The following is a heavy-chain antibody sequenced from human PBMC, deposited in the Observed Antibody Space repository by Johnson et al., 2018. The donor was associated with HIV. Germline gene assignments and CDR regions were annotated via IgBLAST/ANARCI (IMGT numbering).Heavy chain of an antibody. D-gene: IGHD1-26*01. CDR1: GFTVSSNY. Sequence: VQLVESGGGVVQPGGSLRLSCAASGFTVSSNYMSWVRQAPGKGLEWVSVIYSGGSTYYADSVKGRFTISRDNSKNTLYLQMNSLRAEDTAVYYCASAKSGSFDAFDIWGQGTMVTVSS. V-gene: IGHV3-66*01. CDR3: ASAKSGSFDAFDI. CDR2: IYSGGST. J-gene: IGHJ3*02.